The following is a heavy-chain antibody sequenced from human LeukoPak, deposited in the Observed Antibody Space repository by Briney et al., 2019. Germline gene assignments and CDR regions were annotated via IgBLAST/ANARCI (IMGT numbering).Heavy chain of an antibody. CDR1: GGTFSSYA. V-gene: IGHV1-69*13. J-gene: IGHJ4*02. Sequence: ASVKVSCKASGGTFSSYAINWVRQAPGQGLEWMGGIIPIFGTANYAQKFQDRVTITADESASTAYMELSSLRSEDTAIYYCASRLYCSNTRCRNFPFAYWGQGTLVTVSS. D-gene: IGHD2-2*01. CDR2: IIPIFGTA. CDR3: ASRLYCSNTRCRNFPFAY.